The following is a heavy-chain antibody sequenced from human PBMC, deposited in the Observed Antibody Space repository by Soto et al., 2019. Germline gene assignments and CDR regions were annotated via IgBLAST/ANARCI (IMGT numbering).Heavy chain of an antibody. CDR3: ATVFDL. CDR2: IDTDGGGT. CDR1: GFTLGSHR. V-gene: IGHV3-74*01. J-gene: IGHJ5*02. Sequence: DVPLVESGGGLVQPGGSLRVSCAASGFTLGSHRIHWVRQPPGKGLEWVSRIDTDGGGTSYADSVKGRFTISTDNAKNTVYLQMTGLRAEDTAVYYCATVFDLWGQGTLVTVCS.